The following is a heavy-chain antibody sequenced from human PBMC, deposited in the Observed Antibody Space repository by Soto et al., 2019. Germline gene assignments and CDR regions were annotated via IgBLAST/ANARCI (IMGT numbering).Heavy chain of an antibody. CDR1: GYTLAELS. CDR3: TTGQRPIRFLEWLSRYYFDF. V-gene: IGHV1-24*01. Sequence: ASVKVSCKVSGYTLAELSMHWVRQAPGKGLEWMGGFNPEDGETIYSQKFQGRVSMTEDTSTDTAYMGLSSLRFEDTALYYCTTGQRPIRFLEWLSRYYFDFWGQGTLVTVSS. D-gene: IGHD3-3*01. J-gene: IGHJ4*02. CDR2: FNPEDGET.